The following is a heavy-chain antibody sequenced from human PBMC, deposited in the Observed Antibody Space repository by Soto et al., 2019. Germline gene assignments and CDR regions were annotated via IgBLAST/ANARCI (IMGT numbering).Heavy chain of an antibody. Sequence: QVTLKESGPVVVKPTETLTLTCTVSGFSLRNERMGVSWIRQRPGKALEWLAHIFSNDANSSTTSLKSRLTIAKDTSKSQGVLTLTNMDPVDTATYHCARVRYGDSVGWYFDLWGRGTLVTVSS. CDR3: ARVRYGDSVGWYFDL. CDR2: IFSNDAN. V-gene: IGHV2-26*01. CDR1: GFSLRNERMG. J-gene: IGHJ2*01. D-gene: IGHD4-17*01.